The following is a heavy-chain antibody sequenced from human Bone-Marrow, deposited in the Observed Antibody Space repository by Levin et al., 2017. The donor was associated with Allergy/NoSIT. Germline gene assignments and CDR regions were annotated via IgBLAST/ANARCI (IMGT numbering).Heavy chain of an antibody. V-gene: IGHV1-69*13. CDR3: ARWYSSSPETSSPTFDY. J-gene: IGHJ4*02. Sequence: SVKVSCKASGGTFSSYAISWVRQAPGQGLEWMGGIIPIFGTANYAQKFQGRVTITADESTSTAYMELSSLRSEDTAVYYCARWYSSSPETSSPTFDYWGQGTLVTVSS. D-gene: IGHD6-13*01. CDR1: GGTFSSYA. CDR2: IIPIFGTA.